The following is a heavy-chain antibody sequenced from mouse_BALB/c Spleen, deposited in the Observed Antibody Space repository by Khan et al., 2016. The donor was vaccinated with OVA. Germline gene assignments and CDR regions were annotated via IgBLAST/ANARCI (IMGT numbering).Heavy chain of an antibody. D-gene: IGHD3-1*01. CDR3: ARWATWYFDV. Sequence: QVQLQQSGAELVRPGTSVKISCKASGYTFTNYWLGWIKQRPGHGLEWIGDFYPGGGYTNYNEKFKGKATLTAGTSSSTAYMQLSGLTSEDSTVYCCARWATWYFDVWGAGTTVTVSS. V-gene: IGHV1-63*02. CDR1: GYTFTNYW. J-gene: IGHJ1*01. CDR2: FYPGGGYT.